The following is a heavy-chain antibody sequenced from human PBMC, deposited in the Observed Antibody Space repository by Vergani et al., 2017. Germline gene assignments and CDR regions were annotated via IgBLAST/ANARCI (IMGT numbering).Heavy chain of an antibody. J-gene: IGHJ4*02. CDR3: ARGLNYYDSRPLDY. CDR1: GFTVSSNY. CDR2: IYSGGST. D-gene: IGHD3-22*01. V-gene: IGHV3-53*01. Sequence: EVQLVESGGGLIQPGGSLRLSCAASGFTVSSNYMSWVRQAPGKGLEWVSVIYSGGSTYYADSVKSRFTISRDNSKNTLYLQMNSLRAEDTAVYYCARGLNYYDSRPLDYWGQGTLVTVSS.